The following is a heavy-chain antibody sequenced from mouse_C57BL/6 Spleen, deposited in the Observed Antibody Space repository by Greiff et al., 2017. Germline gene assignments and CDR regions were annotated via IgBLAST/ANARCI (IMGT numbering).Heavy chain of an antibody. V-gene: IGHV1-80*01. J-gene: IGHJ2*01. CDR3: ARRDGSSGYVIDY. D-gene: IGHD3-2*02. Sequence: VQLQESGAELVKPGASVKISCKASGYAFSSYWMNWVKPRPGKGLEWIGQIYPGDGDTNYNGKFKGQATLTADKSSSTAYMQLSSLTSEDSAVYFCARRDGSSGYVIDYWGQGTTLTVSS. CDR1: GYAFSSYW. CDR2: IYPGDGDT.